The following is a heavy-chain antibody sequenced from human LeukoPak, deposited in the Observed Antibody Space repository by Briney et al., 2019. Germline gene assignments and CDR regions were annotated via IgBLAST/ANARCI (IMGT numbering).Heavy chain of an antibody. J-gene: IGHJ4*02. D-gene: IGHD3-16*01. V-gene: IGHV3-15*01. Sequence: GGSLRLSCAASGFTFSNAWMSWVRLAPGKGLEWVGRIKSKTDGGTTDYAAPVKGRFTISRDDSKNTLYLQMNSLKTEDTAVYYCTTDLYDYVWGSPSDYWGQGTLVTVSS. CDR2: IKSKTDGGTT. CDR3: TTDLYDYVWGSPSDY. CDR1: GFTFSNAW.